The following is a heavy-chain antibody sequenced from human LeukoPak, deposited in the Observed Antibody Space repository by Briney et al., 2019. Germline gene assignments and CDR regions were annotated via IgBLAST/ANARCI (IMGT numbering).Heavy chain of an antibody. J-gene: IGHJ3*02. CDR1: GGSISSGGYS. Sequence: SETLSLTCAVSGGSISSGGYSWSWIPQPPGKGLEWIVYIYHSGSTYYNPSLKSRVTISVDRSKNQFSLKLSSVTAADTAVYYCARSRLNYYGSANHDAFDIWGQGTMVTVSS. D-gene: IGHD3-10*01. CDR2: IYHSGST. CDR3: ARSRLNYYGSANHDAFDI. V-gene: IGHV4-30-2*01.